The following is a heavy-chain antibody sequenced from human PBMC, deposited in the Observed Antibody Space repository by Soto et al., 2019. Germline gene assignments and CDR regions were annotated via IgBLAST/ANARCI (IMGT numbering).Heavy chain of an antibody. J-gene: IGHJ3*02. CDR2: INTANGNT. CDR1: GYTFTSIF. Sequence: ASLKVSCKASGYTFTSIFMHWLRQAPGQRLEWMGLINTANGNTKYSEKLQGRITLTSDTSASTAYMELSSLRSEDTAVYYCARGPSSGSFDIWGQGTMVTVSS. D-gene: IGHD3-22*01. CDR3: ARGPSSGSFDI. V-gene: IGHV1-3*04.